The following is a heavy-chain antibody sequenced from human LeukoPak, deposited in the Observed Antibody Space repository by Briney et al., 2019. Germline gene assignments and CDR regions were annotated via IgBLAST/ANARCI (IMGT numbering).Heavy chain of an antibody. D-gene: IGHD1-26*01. CDR1: GGSISSSYYY. V-gene: IGHV4-39*01. J-gene: IGHJ6*02. CDR3: ARQGGSHYYYAMDV. Sequence: SETLSLTCTVSGGSISSSYYYWGWIRQPPGNGLEWIGSIYYSGSTYYNPSLKGRVTISVDTSKNQFSLKLSSVTAADTAVYYCARQGGSHYYYAMDVWGQGTTVTVSS. CDR2: IYYSGST.